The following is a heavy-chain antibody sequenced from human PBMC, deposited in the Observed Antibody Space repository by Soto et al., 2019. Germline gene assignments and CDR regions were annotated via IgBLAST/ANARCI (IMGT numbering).Heavy chain of an antibody. CDR3: AKRDVPHSTSNAYFYDH. CDR1: GFTFALST. Sequence: AGCMRLSCGVSGFTFALSTMSWVRKAPGKGLEWVSTISVSVGSTYSADSVQGRFTVSSDISDNTLFLRMTSLTADDTAVYFCAKRDVPHSTSNAYFYDHWGRGVLVTVSS. V-gene: IGHV3-23*01. J-gene: IGHJ4*02. D-gene: IGHD2-21*02. CDR2: ISVSVGST.